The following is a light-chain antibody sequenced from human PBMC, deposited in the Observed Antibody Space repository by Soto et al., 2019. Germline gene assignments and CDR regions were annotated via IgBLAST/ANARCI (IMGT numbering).Light chain of an antibody. CDR1: QSISSY. V-gene: IGKV1-39*01. Sequence: TQSPATVSYSIGDRATLSCRASQSISSYLNWYQQKPGQAPKLLIYDVSSLHSGVPSRFSGSGSGTDFTLTISSLQPEDFAAYYCQQYCSSRTFGQGTKVDIK. CDR2: DVS. CDR3: QQYCSSRT. J-gene: IGKJ1*01.